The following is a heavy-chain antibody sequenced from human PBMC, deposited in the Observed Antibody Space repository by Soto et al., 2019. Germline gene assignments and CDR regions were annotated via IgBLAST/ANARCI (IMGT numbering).Heavy chain of an antibody. J-gene: IGHJ6*02. Sequence: GGSLRLSCSASGFTFSSYGMHWVRQAPGKGLEWVAVISYDGSNKYYADSVKGRFTISRDNSKNTLYLQMNSLRAEDTAVYYCAKDRISSGVTPYYYYYGMDVWGQGT. CDR3: AKDRISSGVTPYYYYYGMDV. V-gene: IGHV3-30*18. CDR2: ISYDGSNK. CDR1: GFTFSSYG. D-gene: IGHD6-6*01.